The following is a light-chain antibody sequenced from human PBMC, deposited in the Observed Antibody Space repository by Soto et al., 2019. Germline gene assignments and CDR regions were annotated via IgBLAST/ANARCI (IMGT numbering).Light chain of an antibody. Sequence: EIVLTQSPATLSLSPGARATLSCRASQSVSSYLAWYQQKPGLAPRLLIYDASNRSTGIPARFSGSGSGADFTLTISSLEPEDFAVYYCQHRSNWPPTFGQGTKVEIK. J-gene: IGKJ1*01. CDR1: QSVSSY. V-gene: IGKV3-11*01. CDR3: QHRSNWPPT. CDR2: DAS.